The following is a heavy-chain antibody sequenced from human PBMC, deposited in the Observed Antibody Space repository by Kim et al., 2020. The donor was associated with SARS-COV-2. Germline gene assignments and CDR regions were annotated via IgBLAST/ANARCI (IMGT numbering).Heavy chain of an antibody. J-gene: IGHJ5*02. Sequence: ASVKVSCKASGYTFTSYDINWVRQATGQGLEWMGWMNPNSGNTGYAQKFQGRVTMTRNTSISTAYMELSSLRSEDTAVYYCARGNRINTLSIVVVPAAIYRINRNDKQLGPRNWFDPWGQGTLVTVSS. D-gene: IGHD2-2*02. CDR3: ARGNRINTLSIVVVPAAIYRINRNDKQLGPRNWFDP. CDR1: GYTFTSYD. V-gene: IGHV1-8*01. CDR2: MNPNSGNT.